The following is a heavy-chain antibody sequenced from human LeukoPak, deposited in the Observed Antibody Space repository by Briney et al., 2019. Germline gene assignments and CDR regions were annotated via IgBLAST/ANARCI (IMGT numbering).Heavy chain of an antibody. D-gene: IGHD6-13*01. J-gene: IGHJ4*02. CDR1: GFTVSSNY. V-gene: IGHV3-53*05. Sequence: GGSLRLSCAASGFTVSSNYMSWVRQAPGKGLEWVSVIYSGGSTYYADSVKGRFTISRDNSKNTLYLQMNSLRAEDTAVYYCAKPSQQLVRGGLFCEFDYWGQGTLVTVSS. CDR3: AKPSQQLVRGGLFCEFDY. CDR2: IYSGGST.